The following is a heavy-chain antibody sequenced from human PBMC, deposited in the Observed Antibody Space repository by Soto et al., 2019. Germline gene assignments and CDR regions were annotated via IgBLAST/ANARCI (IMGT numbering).Heavy chain of an antibody. CDR3: ARALYYYDSSGYYYYGMDV. CDR2: IFSNDEK. D-gene: IGHD3-22*01. CDR1: GFSLSNARMG. Sequence: SGPTLVNPTETLTLTCTVSGFSLSNARMGVSWIRQPPGKALEWLAHIFSNDEKSYSTSLKSRLTISKDTSKSQVVLTMTNMDPVDTATYYCARALYYYDSSGYYYYGMDVWGQGTTVTVSS. J-gene: IGHJ6*02. V-gene: IGHV2-26*01.